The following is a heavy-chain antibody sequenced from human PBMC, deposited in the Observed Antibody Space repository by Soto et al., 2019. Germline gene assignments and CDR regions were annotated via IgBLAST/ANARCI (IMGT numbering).Heavy chain of an antibody. Sequence: QVQLVESGGGVVQPGRSLRLSCAASGFTFSSYGMHWVRQAPGKGLEWVAVIWYDGSNKYYADSVKGRFTISRDNSKNTLYLQMNSLRAEDTAVYYWARDRHFDRYYCDYWVQGTLVTVSS. D-gene: IGHD3-9*01. CDR3: ARDRHFDRYYCDY. J-gene: IGHJ4*02. V-gene: IGHV3-33*01. CDR1: GFTFSSYG. CDR2: IWYDGSNK.